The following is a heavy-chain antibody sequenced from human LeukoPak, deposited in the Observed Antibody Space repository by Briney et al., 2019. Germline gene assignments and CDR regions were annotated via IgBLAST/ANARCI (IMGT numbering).Heavy chain of an antibody. V-gene: IGHV3-9*01. D-gene: IGHD5-18*01. J-gene: IGHJ4*02. CDR3: AKDYTAMVRGVDY. Sequence: PGGSLRLSCAASGFTFDGYAMHWVRQVPGKGLEWVSGISWNSGSIGYADSVKGRFTISRDNARNSLYLQMNSLRAEDTALYYCAKDYTAMVRGVDYWGQGTLVTVSS. CDR1: GFTFDGYA. CDR2: ISWNSGSI.